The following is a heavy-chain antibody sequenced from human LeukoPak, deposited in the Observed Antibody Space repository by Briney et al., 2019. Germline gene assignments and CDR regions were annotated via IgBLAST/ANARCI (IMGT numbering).Heavy chain of an antibody. Sequence: PSETLSLTCTVSGDSISSSSYYWGWIRQPPGKGLEWIGNIYYSGSTYYNPSLRSRLTISLDTSKNQFSLTLSSVTAANTAVYYCARLQYYYDSNGYYSLYYFDYWGQGTVVTVSS. D-gene: IGHD3-22*01. J-gene: IGHJ4*02. CDR2: IYYSGST. V-gene: IGHV4-39*01. CDR1: GDSISSSSYY. CDR3: ARLQYYYDSNGYYSLYYFDY.